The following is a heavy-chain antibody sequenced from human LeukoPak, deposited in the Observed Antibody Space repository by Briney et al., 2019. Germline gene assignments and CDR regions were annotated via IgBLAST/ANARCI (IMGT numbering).Heavy chain of an antibody. CDR3: ARSTVTTSFDY. D-gene: IGHD4-17*01. V-gene: IGHV3-33*01. J-gene: IGHJ4*02. CDR2: IWYDGSNK. Sequence: SGGSLRLSCAASGFTFSSYGMHWVRQAPGKGLEWVAVIWYDGSNKYYADSVKGRFTISRDNSKNTLYLQMNSLRAEDTAVYYCARSTVTTSFDYWGQGTLVTVSS. CDR1: GFTFSSYG.